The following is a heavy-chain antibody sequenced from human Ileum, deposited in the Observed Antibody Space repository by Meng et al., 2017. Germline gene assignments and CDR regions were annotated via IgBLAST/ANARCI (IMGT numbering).Heavy chain of an antibody. J-gene: IGHJ4*02. D-gene: IGHD3-10*01. Sequence: GGSLRLSCAASGLTSSIYAMHWVRQAPGKGLEWLAVISSDGINKAYADSVKGRFTISSDTSKTTLYLQMNSLRPEDTAVYYCASLGMVSSDYWGQGTLVTVSS. V-gene: IGHV3-30*04. CDR2: ISSDGINK. CDR1: GLTSSIYA. CDR3: ASLGMVSSDY.